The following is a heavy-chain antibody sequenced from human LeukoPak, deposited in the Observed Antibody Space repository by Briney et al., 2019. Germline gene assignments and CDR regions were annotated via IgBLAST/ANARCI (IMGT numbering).Heavy chain of an antibody. CDR1: GYTFTGYY. CDR2: MNPNSGNT. D-gene: IGHD3-10*01. Sequence: ASVKVSCKASGYTFTGYYMHWVRQATGQGLEWMGWMNPNSGNTGYAQKFQGRVTMTRNTSISTAYMELSSLRSEDTAVYYCASARYYYGSGSSPGGYYYGMDVWGQGTTVTVSS. V-gene: IGHV1-8*02. J-gene: IGHJ6*02. CDR3: ASARYYYGSGSSPGGYYYGMDV.